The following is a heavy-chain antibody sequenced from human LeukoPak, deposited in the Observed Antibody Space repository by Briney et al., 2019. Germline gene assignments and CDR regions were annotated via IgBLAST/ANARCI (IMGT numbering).Heavy chain of an antibody. J-gene: IGHJ6*02. V-gene: IGHV3-11*01. Sequence: GGSLRLSRAASGFTFSDYYMSCIRDAPGKGLEWGSYISSSGSTIYYADSVKGRFTISRDTAKHSLYLQMNSLRAEDTAVYYCARDKGPVVVAATFFPRNYGMDVWGQGTTVTVSS. D-gene: IGHD2-15*01. CDR2: ISSSGSTI. CDR3: ARDKGPVVVAATFFPRNYGMDV. CDR1: GFTFSDYY.